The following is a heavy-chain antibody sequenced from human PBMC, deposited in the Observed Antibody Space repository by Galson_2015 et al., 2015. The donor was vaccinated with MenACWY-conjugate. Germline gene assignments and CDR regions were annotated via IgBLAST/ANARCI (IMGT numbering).Heavy chain of an antibody. Sequence: MPGKGLEWMGIIYPGDSDTTYSPSFEGQVTMSADKSISTAYLQWSSLKTSDSAIYFCARRGVRGLTDDAFDFWGQGTLVSVSS. CDR2: IYPGDSDT. V-gene: IGHV5-51*01. CDR3: ARRGVRGLTDDAFDF. D-gene: IGHD3-10*01. J-gene: IGHJ3*01.